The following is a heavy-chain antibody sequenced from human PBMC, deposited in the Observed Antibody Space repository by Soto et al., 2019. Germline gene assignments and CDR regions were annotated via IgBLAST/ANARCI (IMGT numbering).Heavy chain of an antibody. CDR2: MNPKSGNT. Sequence: QVQLVQSGTEVKKPGATVKVSCKASGYTFSSSDINWVRQATGQGLEWMGWMNPKSGNTGSAQKFKGRITLTRDTSVSTAYMELSSLRSDDTAVYYCARVYGEPTHWGQGTLVTVSS. V-gene: IGHV1-8*01. D-gene: IGHD4-17*01. J-gene: IGHJ4*02. CDR1: GYTFSSSD. CDR3: ARVYGEPTH.